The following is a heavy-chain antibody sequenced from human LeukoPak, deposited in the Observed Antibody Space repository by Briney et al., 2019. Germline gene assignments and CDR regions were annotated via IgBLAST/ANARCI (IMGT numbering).Heavy chain of an antibody. CDR1: GGPFSGYY. Sequence: PSETLSLTCAVYGGPFSGYYWSWLRQPPGKGLEWIGEINHSGSTNYNPSLKSRVTISVDTSKNQFSLKLSSVTAADTAVYYCARVEDSSGYYYDYWGQGTLVTVSS. D-gene: IGHD3-22*01. J-gene: IGHJ4*02. CDR3: ARVEDSSGYYYDY. CDR2: INHSGST. V-gene: IGHV4-34*01.